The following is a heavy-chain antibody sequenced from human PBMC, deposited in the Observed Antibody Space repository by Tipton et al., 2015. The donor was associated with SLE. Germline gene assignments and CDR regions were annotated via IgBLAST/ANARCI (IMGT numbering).Heavy chain of an antibody. J-gene: IGHJ2*01. D-gene: IGHD1-26*01. CDR3: ARANGIVRGQVPYWYFDL. CDR1: GGSIRSYY. V-gene: IGHV4-59*01. Sequence: TLSLTCNVSGGSIRSYYWSWIRQATGKGLEWIGYMYYSGGTNYNPSLESRVSISLDTSKNQFSLKLSSVTAADTAVYYCARANGIVRGQVPYWYFDLWGRGALVTVSS. CDR2: MYYSGGT.